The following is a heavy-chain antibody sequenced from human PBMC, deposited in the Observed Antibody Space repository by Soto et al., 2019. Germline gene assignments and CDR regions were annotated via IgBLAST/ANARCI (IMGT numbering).Heavy chain of an antibody. CDR3: ARGKPDCRSGRCYKQYDY. CDR1: GGSFSGYY. Sequence: PSETLSLPCAVYGGSFSGYYWGWIRQPPGKGLEWRGEINHSGGTNDNPSLKSRVTISVDTPKNQSSLQLSSVPAADTAVYYCARGKPDCRSGRCYKQYDYWGQGTLVTVSS. J-gene: IGHJ4*02. CDR2: INHSGGT. V-gene: IGHV4-34*01. D-gene: IGHD2-15*01.